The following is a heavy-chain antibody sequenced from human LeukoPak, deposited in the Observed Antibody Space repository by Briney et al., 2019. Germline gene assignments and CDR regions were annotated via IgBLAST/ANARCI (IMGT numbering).Heavy chain of an antibody. CDR2: IKQDGSEK. Sequence: GGSLRLSCAASRFTFSSYWMSWVRQAPGKGLEWVANIKQDGSEKYYVDSVKGRFTISRNNAKNSLYLQMNSLRAEDTAVYYFAREQIAVAGTLDYWGQGTLVTVSS. V-gene: IGHV3-7*01. D-gene: IGHD6-19*01. CDR1: RFTFSSYW. CDR3: AREQIAVAGTLDY. J-gene: IGHJ4*02.